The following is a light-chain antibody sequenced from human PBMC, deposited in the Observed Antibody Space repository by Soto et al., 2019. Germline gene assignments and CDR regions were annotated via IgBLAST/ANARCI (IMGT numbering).Light chain of an antibody. Sequence: DIQMTQSPSTLSASVGDIVTITCRARQSISTWLAWYQQKPGKAPKLLIYQPYSFERGVHARCRGSGSGTEFSRPVSRLQPDEFGTNCCRPYNSYSETFGRETKEE. J-gene: IGKJ1*01. CDR1: QSISTW. CDR2: QPY. V-gene: IGKV1-5*03. CDR3: RPYNSYSET.